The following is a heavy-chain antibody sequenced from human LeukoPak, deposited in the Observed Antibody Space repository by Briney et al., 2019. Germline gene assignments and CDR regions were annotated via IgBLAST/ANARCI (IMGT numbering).Heavy chain of an antibody. CDR3: ARVPYYDFWSGYAFDI. V-gene: IGHV3-48*01. Sequence: GGSLRLSCAASGFTFGTYSMNWVRQAPGKGLEWVSYISSSSSIIYYADSVKGRFTISRDNAKNSLYLQMNSLRAEDTAVYYCARVPYYDFWSGYAFDIWGQGTMVTVSS. CDR2: ISSSSSII. CDR1: GFTFGTYS. J-gene: IGHJ3*02. D-gene: IGHD3-3*01.